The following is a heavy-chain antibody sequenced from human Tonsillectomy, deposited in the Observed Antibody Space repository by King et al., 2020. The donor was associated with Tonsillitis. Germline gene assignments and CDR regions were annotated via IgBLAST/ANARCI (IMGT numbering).Heavy chain of an antibody. D-gene: IGHD3-16*02. CDR2: IIPMFGTA. V-gene: IGHV1-69*06. CDR1: GGTFSNYA. CDR3: ARGGPLSNIFDI. Sequence: VQLVESGAEVKKPGSSVKVSCKASGGTFSNYAISWVRQAPGQGLEWMGGIIPMFGTANYAQKFQGRVTITADKSTSTAYMGLCRLRFDDTAVYYCARGGPLSNIFDIWGQGTMVTVSS. J-gene: IGHJ3*02.